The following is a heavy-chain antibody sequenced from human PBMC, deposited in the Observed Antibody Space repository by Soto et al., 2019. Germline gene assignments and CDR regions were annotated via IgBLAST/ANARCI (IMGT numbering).Heavy chain of an antibody. J-gene: IGHJ4*02. CDR3: ARECLYSSGCYSDY. D-gene: IGHD6-19*01. V-gene: IGHV1-2*02. Sequence: ASVKVSCKASGYTFTGYYMHWVRQAPGQGLEWMGWINPNSGGTNYAQKFQGRVTMTRDTSISTAYMELSRLRSDDTAVDYCARECLYSSGCYSDYWGQGTLVTVSS. CDR1: GYTFTGYY. CDR2: INPNSGGT.